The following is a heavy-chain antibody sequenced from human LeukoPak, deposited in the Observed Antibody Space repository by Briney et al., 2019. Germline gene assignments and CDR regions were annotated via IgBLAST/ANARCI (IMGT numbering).Heavy chain of an antibody. J-gene: IGHJ4*02. CDR2: IYHSGDT. CDR1: SGSISSNNW. Sequence: SETLSLTCTVSSGSISSNNWWSWVRQPPGKGLEWIGEIYHSGDTNYNPSLTSRVTISVDKSKNQFSLKLSSVTAADTAVYYCARDMYFFDTGGYIYSLDHWGQGTLVTVSS. CDR3: ARDMYFFDTGGYIYSLDH. V-gene: IGHV4-4*02. D-gene: IGHD3-22*01.